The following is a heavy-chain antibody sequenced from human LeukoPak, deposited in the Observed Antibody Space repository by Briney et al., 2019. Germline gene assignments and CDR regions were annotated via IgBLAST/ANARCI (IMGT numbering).Heavy chain of an antibody. CDR1: GFTFSSYG. Sequence: GRSLRLSCAASGFTFSSYGMHWVRQAPGKGLEWVAVISYDRNSKYYADSVRGRFTISRDSSKNTLYLQMNSLRAEDTAVYYCAKSGRNWAYLEYWGQGTLVTVSS. J-gene: IGHJ4*02. CDR2: ISYDRNSK. V-gene: IGHV3-30*18. CDR3: AKSGRNWAYLEY. D-gene: IGHD7-27*01.